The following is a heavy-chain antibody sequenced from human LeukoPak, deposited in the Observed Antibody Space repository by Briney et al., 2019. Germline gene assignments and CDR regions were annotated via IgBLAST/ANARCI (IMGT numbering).Heavy chain of an antibody. Sequence: SETLSLTCTVSGGSISSSSYYWGWIRQPPGKGLEWIGSIYYSGSTYYDPSLKSRITISVDTSKNQFSLKLSSVTAADTAVYYCARPSRFYGGVGGAFDIWGQGTMVTVSS. CDR2: IYYSGST. D-gene: IGHD4-23*01. CDR3: ARPSRFYGGVGGAFDI. J-gene: IGHJ3*02. V-gene: IGHV4-39*01. CDR1: GGSISSSSYY.